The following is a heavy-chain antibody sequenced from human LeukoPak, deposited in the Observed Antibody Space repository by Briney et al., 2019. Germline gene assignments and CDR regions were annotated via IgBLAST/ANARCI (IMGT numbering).Heavy chain of an antibody. Sequence: ASVKVSCKASGYTFTGYYMHWVRQAPGQGLEWMGWINPNSGGTNYAQKFQGRVTMTRDTSISTAYTELSRLRSDDTAVYYCARLTEGQNWNFNHWGQGTLVTVSS. CDR2: INPNSGGT. V-gene: IGHV1-2*02. J-gene: IGHJ4*02. D-gene: IGHD1-1*01. CDR1: GYTFTGYY. CDR3: ARLTEGQNWNFNH.